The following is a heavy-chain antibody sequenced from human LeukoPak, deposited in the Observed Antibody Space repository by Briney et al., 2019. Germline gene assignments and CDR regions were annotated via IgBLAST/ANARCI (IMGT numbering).Heavy chain of an antibody. V-gene: IGHV4-39*07. CDR3: ARYAFSIFGVVIIEDYYYYYMDV. Sequence: PSETLSLTCTVSGGSISSSSYYWGWIRQPPGKGLEWIGSIYHSGSTYYNPSLKSRVTISVDTSKNQFSLKLSSVTAADTAVYYCARYAFSIFGVVIIEDYYYYYMDVWGKGTTVTVSS. J-gene: IGHJ6*03. D-gene: IGHD3-3*01. CDR2: IYHSGST. CDR1: GGSISSSSYY.